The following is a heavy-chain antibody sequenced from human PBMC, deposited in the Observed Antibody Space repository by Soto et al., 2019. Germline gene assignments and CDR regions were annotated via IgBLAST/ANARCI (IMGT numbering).Heavy chain of an antibody. CDR3: ARRGYCAGGTRYGIYALDV. J-gene: IGHJ3*01. Sequence: EVQLVESGGGLVQPGGSLRLSCAASGFIININYMSWVRQAPGKGLEWVSLVYSGGGTFYADSVKGRFTVSRDSSKNTLDLQMDSLRVEDTAVYYCARRGYCAGGTRYGIYALDVWGQGAMVTVSS. CDR2: VYSGGGT. D-gene: IGHD2-21*01. CDR1: GFIININY. V-gene: IGHV3-66*01.